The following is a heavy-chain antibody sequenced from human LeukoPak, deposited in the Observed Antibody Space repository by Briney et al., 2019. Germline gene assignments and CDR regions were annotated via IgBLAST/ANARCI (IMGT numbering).Heavy chain of an antibody. V-gene: IGHV3-66*01. CDR2: IYSSDAT. J-gene: IGHJ4*02. D-gene: IGHD1-14*01. Sequence: GALRLSCAASGFTLTRNHMNWVRQVPGKGLEWVSIIYSSDATYYADSVKGRFTVSRDKAKNTLYLQMSSLRADDTAVYYCARETPGSRVFDSWGQGTLVTVSS. CDR1: GFTLTRNH. CDR3: ARETPGSRVFDS.